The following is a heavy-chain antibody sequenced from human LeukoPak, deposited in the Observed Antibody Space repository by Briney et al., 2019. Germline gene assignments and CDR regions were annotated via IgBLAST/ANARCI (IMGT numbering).Heavy chain of an antibody. V-gene: IGHV3-23*01. CDR3: AKDQQSRQWLVQGY. CDR2: ISGSGGST. CDR1: GFTFSSYG. D-gene: IGHD6-19*01. J-gene: IGHJ4*02. Sequence: PGGSLRLSCAASGFTFSSYGMSWVRQAPGKGLEWVSAISGSGGSTYYADSVKGRFTISRDNSKNTLYLQMNSLRAEDTAVYYCAKDQQSRQWLVQGYWGQGTLVTVSS.